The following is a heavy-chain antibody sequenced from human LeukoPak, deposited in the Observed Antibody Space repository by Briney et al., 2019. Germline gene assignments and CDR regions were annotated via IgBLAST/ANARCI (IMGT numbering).Heavy chain of an antibody. D-gene: IGHD3-10*01. V-gene: IGHV5-51*01. CDR1: GYSFTSYW. CDR3: ARVTSYYYGSGSPNWFDP. Sequence: GESLKISFKGSGYSFTSYWIGWVRQMPGKGMEWMGIIYPGDSDTRYSPSFQGQVTISADKSISTAYLQWSSLKASDTAMYYCARVTSYYYGSGSPNWFDPWGQGTLVTVSA. J-gene: IGHJ5*02. CDR2: IYPGDSDT.